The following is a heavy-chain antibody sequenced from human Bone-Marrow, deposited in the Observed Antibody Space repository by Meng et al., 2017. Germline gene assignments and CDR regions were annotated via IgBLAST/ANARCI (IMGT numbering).Heavy chain of an antibody. CDR3: AKAITTIVVINDAFDM. Sequence: GESLKISCAASGFTFSSYAMSWVRQAPGKGLEWVSVVGSSGSNTSYADSVRGRFTISRDNFKNTVYLQMNSLRAEDTAVYYCAKAITTIVVINDAFDMWGQGTMVTGSS. V-gene: IGHV3-23*05. CDR2: VGSSGSNT. CDR1: GFTFSSYA. J-gene: IGHJ3*02. D-gene: IGHD3-22*01.